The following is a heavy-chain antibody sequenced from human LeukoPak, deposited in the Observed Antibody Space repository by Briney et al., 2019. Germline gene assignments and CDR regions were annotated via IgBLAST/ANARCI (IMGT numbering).Heavy chain of an antibody. CDR2: IYYSGST. CDR1: GGSIRSSRYH. Sequence: SETLSLTCTVSGGSIRSSRYHWGWIRQPPGKGLEWIGSIYYSGSTYYNPSLKSRVTISVDTSKNQFSLKLSSVTAADTAVYYCAKRRGLELLYYYYMDVWGKGTTVTVSS. V-gene: IGHV4-39*01. J-gene: IGHJ6*03. CDR3: AKRRGLELLYYYYMDV. D-gene: IGHD1-7*01.